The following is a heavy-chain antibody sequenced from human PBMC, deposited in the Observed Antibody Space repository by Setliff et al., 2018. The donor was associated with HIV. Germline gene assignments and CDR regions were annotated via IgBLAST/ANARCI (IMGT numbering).Heavy chain of an antibody. CDR1: GVSISTSGYY. J-gene: IGHJ6*02. V-gene: IGHV4-39*02. D-gene: IGHD1-1*01. CDR3: ARDKRASFDGLDV. Sequence: SETLSLTCNVSGVSISTSGYYWGWIRQPPGKGLEWIGSFHSSGSTSYNPSLRSRVVLSVDTSKNQLSLRLTSFTAADTAVYYCARDKRASFDGLDVWGQGTTVTVSS. CDR2: FHSSGST.